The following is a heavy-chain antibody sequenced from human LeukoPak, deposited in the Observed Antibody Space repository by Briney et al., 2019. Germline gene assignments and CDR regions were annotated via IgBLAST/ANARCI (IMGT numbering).Heavy chain of an antibody. CDR3: ARHRAAWGLWA. Sequence: SETLSLTCAVYGGSFSGYYWSWIRQAPGKGLEWIGEITHSGSTNYNPSLKSRVTISVDTSKNQFSLKLSSVTAADTAVYYCARHRAAWGLWAWGQGTLVTVSS. CDR2: ITHSGST. V-gene: IGHV4-34*01. D-gene: IGHD3-10*01. J-gene: IGHJ5*02. CDR1: GGSFSGYY.